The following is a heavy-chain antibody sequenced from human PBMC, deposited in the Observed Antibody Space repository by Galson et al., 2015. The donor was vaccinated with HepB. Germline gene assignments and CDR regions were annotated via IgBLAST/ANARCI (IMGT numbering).Heavy chain of an antibody. J-gene: IGHJ5*01. CDR2: TSSSSNYI. CDR1: GFTFRTHA. D-gene: IGHD5-12*01. CDR3: ASSAYSGYETLNWFES. Sequence: SLRLSCAASGFTFRTHAMNWVRQAPGKGLEWVPSTSSSSNYIYYAGSVKGRFTISRDNAKNPLYLQMNSLRAEDTAVYFCASSAYSGYETLNWFESWGQGTLVTVSS. V-gene: IGHV3-21*01.